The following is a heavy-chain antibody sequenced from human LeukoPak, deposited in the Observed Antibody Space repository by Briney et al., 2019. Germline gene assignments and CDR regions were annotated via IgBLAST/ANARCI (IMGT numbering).Heavy chain of an antibody. CDR2: IQNSVTSY. V-gene: IGHV4-59*01. J-gene: IGHJ5*02. CDR3: VRSPQLDP. CDR1: GGSISTYY. Sequence: PSETLSLTCTVSGGSISTYYWSWVRQPPGKGLEWIGYIQNSVTSYTDNPSLQSRVTISVDTSKNQFSLRATSVTAADTAVYYCVRSPQLDPWGQGTLVTVSS.